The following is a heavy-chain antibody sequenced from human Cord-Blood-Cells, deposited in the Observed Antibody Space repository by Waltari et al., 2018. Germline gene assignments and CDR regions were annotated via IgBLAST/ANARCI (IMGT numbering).Heavy chain of an antibody. D-gene: IGHD2-2*02. CDR3: ARGYCSSTSCYTRRGNYFDY. CDR2: INHSGST. Sequence: QVQLQQRGAGLLKPSETLSLTCAVYGGSFSGYYWSWIRQPPGKGLEWIGEINHSGSTNYNPSLKSRVTISVDTSKNQFSLKLSSVTAADTAVYYCARGYCSSTSCYTRRGNYFDYWGQGTLVTVSS. V-gene: IGHV4-34*01. J-gene: IGHJ4*02. CDR1: GGSFSGYY.